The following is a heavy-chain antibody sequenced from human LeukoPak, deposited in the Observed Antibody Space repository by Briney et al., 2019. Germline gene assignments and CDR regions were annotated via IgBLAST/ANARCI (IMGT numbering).Heavy chain of an antibody. D-gene: IGHD6-13*01. V-gene: IGHV4-39*07. CDR2: INHSGST. CDR3: ARGIPGRSIDY. CDR1: GGSISSGDYY. Sequence: SETLSLTCTVSGGSISSGDYYWSWIRQPPGKGLEWIGEINHSGSTNYNPSLKSRVTISVDTSKNQFSLKLSSVTAADTAVYYCARGIPGRSIDYWGQGTLVTVFS. J-gene: IGHJ4*02.